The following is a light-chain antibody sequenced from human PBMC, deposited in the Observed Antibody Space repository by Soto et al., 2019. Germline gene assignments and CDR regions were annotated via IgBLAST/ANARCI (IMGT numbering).Light chain of an antibody. CDR2: AAS. V-gene: IGKV1-27*01. CDR1: QGIIDY. CDR3: QKYNSAPRT. Sequence: DIQMTQSPSSLSASVGDRVTITCRASQGIIDYLAWYQQRPGKPPRLLIYAASTLQSGVPSRFSGSGAGTDFTLTISSLLPEDVATYYCQKYNSAPRTFGQGTKVEIK. J-gene: IGKJ1*01.